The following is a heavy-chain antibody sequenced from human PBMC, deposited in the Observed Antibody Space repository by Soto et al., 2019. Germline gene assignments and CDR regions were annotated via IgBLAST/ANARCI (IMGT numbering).Heavy chain of an antibody. D-gene: IGHD6-6*01. Sequence: QVQLVESGGGVVQPGGSLRLSCAISVFVFSGYAMHWVRQTPGKGLEWVAVISYDGKEKYYADSAEGRFTISRESSGVTLYLQMSSLRVEDTAVYYCARGRGLAARPQHLDHWGQGTLVTVSS. CDR1: VFVFSGYA. CDR2: ISYDGKEK. J-gene: IGHJ4*02. CDR3: ARGRGLAARPQHLDH. V-gene: IGHV3-30*04.